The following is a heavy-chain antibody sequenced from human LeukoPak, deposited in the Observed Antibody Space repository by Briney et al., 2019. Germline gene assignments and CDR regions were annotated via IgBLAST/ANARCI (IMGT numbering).Heavy chain of an antibody. Sequence: GGSLRLSCATSGFPFSSYEMNWVRQAPGKGLEWISYISSRGTATFYADSVKGRFTISRDNAKNSLYLQVNSLSAEDTAVYFCARELTTGNFFDRWSQGTPVTVSS. CDR1: GFPFSSYE. CDR3: ARELTTGNFFDR. CDR2: ISSRGTAT. D-gene: IGHD4-17*01. V-gene: IGHV3-48*03. J-gene: IGHJ4*02.